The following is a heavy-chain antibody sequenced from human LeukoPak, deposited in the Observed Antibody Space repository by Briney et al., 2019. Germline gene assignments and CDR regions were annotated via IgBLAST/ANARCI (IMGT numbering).Heavy chain of an antibody. D-gene: IGHD3-22*01. CDR1: GGSISSYY. CDR2: IYTSGST. J-gene: IGHJ3*02. V-gene: IGHV4-4*07. CDR3: ARDLAYYDSSGYGCFDI. Sequence: SETLSLTCTVSGGSISSYYWSWIRQPAGKGLEWIGRIYTSGSTNYNPSLKSRVTMSVDTSKNQFSLKLSSVTAADTAVYYCARDLAYYDSSGYGCFDIWGQGTMVTVSS.